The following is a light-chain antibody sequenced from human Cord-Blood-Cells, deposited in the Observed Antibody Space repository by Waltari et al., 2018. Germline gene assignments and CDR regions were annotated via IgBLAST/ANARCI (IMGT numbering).Light chain of an antibody. CDR1: SSDVGSYNY. V-gene: IGLV2-8*01. J-gene: IGLJ3*02. CDR2: EVS. Sequence: QSALTQPASVSGSPGQSITISCTGTSSDVGSYNYVSWYQQHPGKAPKLMIYEVSNRPSGVPDRFSGSKSGNTASLTVSGFQAEDEADYYCSSYAGSNNWVFGGGTKLTVL. CDR3: SSYAGSNNWV.